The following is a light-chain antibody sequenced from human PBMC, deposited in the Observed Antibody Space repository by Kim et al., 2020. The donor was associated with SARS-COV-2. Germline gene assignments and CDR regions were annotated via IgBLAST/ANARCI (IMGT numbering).Light chain of an antibody. J-gene: IGKJ1*01. CDR3: QQYGSSWT. CDR2: EAS. Sequence: MVLTQSPGTLCLPPGDRATLTCRASQSVYSDYLAWYQQKPGQDPRHLIHEASVRATGIPYRFSGGGSGTDFTLTIRRLQPEDFAVYSCQQYGSSWTFGQRTKVDIK. V-gene: IGKV3-20*01. CDR1: QSVYSDY.